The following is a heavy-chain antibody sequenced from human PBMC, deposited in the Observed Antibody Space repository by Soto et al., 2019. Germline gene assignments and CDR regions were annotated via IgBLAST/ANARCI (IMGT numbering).Heavy chain of an antibody. D-gene: IGHD5-12*01. V-gene: IGHV4-30-2*01. CDR2: IDSRGMA. J-gene: IGHJ5*02. CDR1: GSSHSNAASP. CDR3: ARERGGYGRCGS. Sequence: PSETLSLTCTHSGSSHSNAASPWRWIRPPPGKGLEWIGYIDSRGMACYNPSLRRRVTISIDRSKEQFFLDRKSVSAADPAVYYCARERGGYGRCGSWGEGTLVTV.